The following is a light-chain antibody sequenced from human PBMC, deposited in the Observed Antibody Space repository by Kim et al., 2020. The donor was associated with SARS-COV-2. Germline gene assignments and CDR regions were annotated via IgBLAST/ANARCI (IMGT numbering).Light chain of an antibody. Sequence: QSALTQPPSASGSPGQSVTISCTGTSSEVGGYNYVSWYQQHPGKAPKLMIYEVSKRPSGVSDRFSGSKSGITASLNVSWVQAEDEADYYCSSYACSKLEFGGRTQLSVL. J-gene: IGLJ2*01. CDR3: SSYACSKLE. CDR1: SSEVGGYNY. V-gene: IGLV2-8*01. CDR2: EVS.